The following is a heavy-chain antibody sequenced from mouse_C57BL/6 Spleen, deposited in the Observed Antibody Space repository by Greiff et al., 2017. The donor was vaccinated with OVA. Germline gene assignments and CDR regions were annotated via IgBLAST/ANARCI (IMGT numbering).Heavy chain of an antibody. CDR1: GFSLTSYG. J-gene: IGHJ1*03. Sequence: VMLVESGPGLVQPSQSLSITCTVSGFSLTSYGVHWVRQSPGKGLEWLGVIWSGGSTAYNAAFISRLSISKDNSKSQVFFKMNSLQADDTAIYYCARNEGDYWYFDVWGTGTTVTVSA. CDR2: IWSGGST. CDR3: ARNEGDYWYFDV. V-gene: IGHV2-2*01.